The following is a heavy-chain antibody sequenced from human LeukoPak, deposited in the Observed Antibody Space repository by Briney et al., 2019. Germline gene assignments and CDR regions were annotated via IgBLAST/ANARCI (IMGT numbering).Heavy chain of an antibody. CDR1: GFXFNSYG. Sequence: GGSLRLSCAASGFXFNSYGIHWVRQAPGKGLEWVAVISYDGSNKEYADSVKGRFTISRDNSKNTLYLQMNSLRAEDTAFYYCAKGVRSGTYYNCFDPWGQGTLVSVSS. J-gene: IGHJ5*02. V-gene: IGHV3-30*18. D-gene: IGHD1-26*01. CDR2: ISYDGSNK. CDR3: AKGVRSGTYYNCFDP.